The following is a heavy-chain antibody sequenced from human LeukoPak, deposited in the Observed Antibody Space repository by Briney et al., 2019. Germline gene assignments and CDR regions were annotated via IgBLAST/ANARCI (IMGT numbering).Heavy chain of an antibody. Sequence: GSLRLSCAASGFTFSNAWMSWVRQAPGKGLEWIGYIYYSGSTNYNPSLKSRVTISVDTSKNQFSLKLSSVTAADTAVYYCARVLDYYGSGSRDFDYWSQGILVTVSS. J-gene: IGHJ4*02. CDR3: ARVLDYYGSGSRDFDY. V-gene: IGHV4-59*01. D-gene: IGHD3-10*01. CDR1: GFTFSNAW. CDR2: IYYSGST.